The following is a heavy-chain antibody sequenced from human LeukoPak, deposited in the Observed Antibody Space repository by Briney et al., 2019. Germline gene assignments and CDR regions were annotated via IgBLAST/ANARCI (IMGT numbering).Heavy chain of an antibody. J-gene: IGHJ4*02. CDR1: GGSISSSNW. Sequence: SETLSLTCAVSGGSISSSNWWSWVRQPPGKGLEWIGEIYHSGSTNYNPSLKSRVTISVDKSKNQFSLKLSSVTAADTAVYYCARTEYSSPAGTFDYWGQGTLVTVSS. CDR3: ARTEYSSPAGTFDY. CDR2: IYHSGST. V-gene: IGHV4-4*02. D-gene: IGHD5-18*01.